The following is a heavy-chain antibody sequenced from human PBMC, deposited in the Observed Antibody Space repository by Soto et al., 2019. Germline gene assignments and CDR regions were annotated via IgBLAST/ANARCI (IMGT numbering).Heavy chain of an antibody. CDR1: GDRVSSNSAA. J-gene: IGHJ6*02. D-gene: IGHD2-15*01. CDR3: ARDIYCSGGSCYHYYYYGMDV. CDR2: TYYRSKWYN. V-gene: IGHV6-1*01. Sequence: SQTLSLTCAISGDRVSSNSAAWNWNRQSPSRGLEWLGRTYYRSKWYNDYAVSVKSRITINPDTSKNQFSLQLNSVTPEDTAVYYCARDIYCSGGSCYHYYYYGMDVWGQGTTVTVSS.